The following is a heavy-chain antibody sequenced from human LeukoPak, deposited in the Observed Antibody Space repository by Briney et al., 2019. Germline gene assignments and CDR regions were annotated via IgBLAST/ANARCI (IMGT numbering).Heavy chain of an antibody. CDR3: ARYNYYYYMDV. CDR1: GFTVSSNY. Sequence: GGSLRLSCAASGFTVSSNYMSWVRQAPGKGLEWVSVIYSGGSTYYADSVKGRFTISRDNSKNTLYLQMNSLRAEDTAVYYCARYNYYYYMDVWGKGTTVTISS. J-gene: IGHJ6*03. V-gene: IGHV3-66*01. CDR2: IYSGGST.